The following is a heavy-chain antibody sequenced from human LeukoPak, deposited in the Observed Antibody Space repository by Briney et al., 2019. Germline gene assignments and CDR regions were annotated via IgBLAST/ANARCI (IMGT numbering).Heavy chain of an antibody. CDR1: GYTFTSYG. V-gene: IGHV1-18*01. CDR2: ISAYNGNT. J-gene: IGHJ6*02. D-gene: IGHD3-22*01. Sequence: GASVKVSCKASGYTFTSYGISWVRQAPGQGLEWMGWISAYNGNTNYAQKLQGRVTMTTDTSTSTAYMELRSLRSDDTAVYYCARDTPYSSGYIYYYYGMDVWGQGTTVTVSS. CDR3: ARDTPYSSGYIYYYYGMDV.